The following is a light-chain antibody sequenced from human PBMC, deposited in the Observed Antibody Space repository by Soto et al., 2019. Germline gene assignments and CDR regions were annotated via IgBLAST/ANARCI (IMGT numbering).Light chain of an antibody. CDR3: QQYNSFSHAWT. V-gene: IGKV1-5*01. Sequence: DIHMTQSPSTLTASLGDRVTITCRASQSISNVFAWYQLKPGKVPKLLIYDAPPLESGVPSRFSCAGSGTEFTPNISSLQSDDFATYNCQQYNSFSHAWTFGQGTKVDIK. CDR1: QSISNV. CDR2: DAP. J-gene: IGKJ1*01.